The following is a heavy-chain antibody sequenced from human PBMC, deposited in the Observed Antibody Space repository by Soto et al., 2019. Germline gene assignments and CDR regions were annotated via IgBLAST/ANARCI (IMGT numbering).Heavy chain of an antibody. Sequence: GGSLRLSCAASGFTFSSYSMNWVRQAPGKGLEWVSSISSSSSYIYYADSVKGRFTISRDNAKNSLYLQMNSLRAEDTAVYYCAKGGLGDCSTTICLFHFDNWGPGGLVTVPS. V-gene: IGHV3-21*01. J-gene: IGHJ4*02. D-gene: IGHD2-2*01. CDR2: ISSSSSYI. CDR3: AKGGLGDCSTTICLFHFDN. CDR1: GFTFSSYS.